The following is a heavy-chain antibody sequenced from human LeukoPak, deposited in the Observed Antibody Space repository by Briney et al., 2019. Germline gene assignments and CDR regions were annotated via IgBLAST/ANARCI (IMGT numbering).Heavy chain of an antibody. Sequence: GGSLRPSCAASRFTFNNYAMSWVRQAPGKGLEWVSAISGSGGRTYYADSVKGRFTVSRDNSKSTLYLQMNSLRAEDTAVYYCAKTDSSDYSYYFDYWGQGTLVTVSS. CDR2: ISGSGGRT. CDR3: AKTDSSDYSYYFDY. D-gene: IGHD3-22*01. CDR1: RFTFNNYA. V-gene: IGHV3-23*01. J-gene: IGHJ4*02.